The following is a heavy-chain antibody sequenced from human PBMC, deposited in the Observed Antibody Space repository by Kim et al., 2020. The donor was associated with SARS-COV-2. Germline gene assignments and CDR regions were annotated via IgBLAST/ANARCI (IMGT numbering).Heavy chain of an antibody. CDR2: IFYSGTT. CDR3: ARRGAVAGNLLFDY. V-gene: IGHV4-39*01. J-gene: IGHJ4*02. Sequence: SETLSLTCTVSGGSISSSGYYWTWIRQSPGKGLDWIGSIFYSGTTYSSPSLGSRITISVDTSKNQFSLQLSSVTAADTAVYYCARRGAVAGNLLFDYWGQGTRVTVSS. D-gene: IGHD6-19*01. CDR1: GGSISSSGYY.